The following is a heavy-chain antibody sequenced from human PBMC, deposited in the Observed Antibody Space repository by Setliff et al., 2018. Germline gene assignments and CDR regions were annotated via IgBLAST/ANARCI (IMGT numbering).Heavy chain of an antibody. D-gene: IGHD5-18*01. CDR2: IIPMFGTP. Sequence: ASVKVSCKASGNTFTGYYIHWLRQAPGQGLEWMGGIIPMFGTPAYAQKFQGRVTIITDESTSTAYMELSSLRTEDTAVYYCAREGVDTRSSTDYRYYMDVWGKGTTVTVSS. V-gene: IGHV1-69*05. CDR1: GNTFTGYY. CDR3: AREGVDTRSSTDYRYYMDV. J-gene: IGHJ6*03.